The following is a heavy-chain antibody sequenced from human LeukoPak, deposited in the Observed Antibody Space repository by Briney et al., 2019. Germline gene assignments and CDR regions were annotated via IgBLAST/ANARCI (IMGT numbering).Heavy chain of an antibody. CDR1: GYTLTELS. Sequence: GASVKVSCKVSGYTLTELSMHWVRQAPGKGLEWVGGFDPEDGETIYAQKFQGRVTMTEDTSTDTAYMELSSLRSEDTAVYYCATSTPYYYDSSGYYYVNDAFDIWGQGTMVTVSS. D-gene: IGHD3-22*01. J-gene: IGHJ3*02. CDR2: FDPEDGET. V-gene: IGHV1-24*01. CDR3: ATSTPYYYDSSGYYYVNDAFDI.